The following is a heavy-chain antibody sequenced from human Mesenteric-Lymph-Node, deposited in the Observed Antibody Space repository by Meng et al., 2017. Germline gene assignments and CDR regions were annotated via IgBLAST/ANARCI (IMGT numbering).Heavy chain of an antibody. CDR2: VYHNGVT. D-gene: IGHD3-10*01. J-gene: IGHJ4*02. CDR3: ARGGATPMIIKY. V-gene: IGHV4-34*02. CDR1: GGSLSGYY. Sequence: QVQLKQWGAEVLKPSETLSLTCAVYGGSLSGYYWGWIRQPPGKGLEWMGEVYHNGVTKYSTSLRSRVVISIDTSKNQFSLNLRSVSAADTAMYYCARGGATPMIIKYWGPGTLVTVSS.